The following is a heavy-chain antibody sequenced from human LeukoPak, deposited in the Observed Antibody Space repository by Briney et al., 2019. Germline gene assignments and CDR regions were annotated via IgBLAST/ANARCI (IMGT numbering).Heavy chain of an antibody. V-gene: IGHV3-7*03. CDR3: ASDSIAVAGDY. CDR1: GFTFSSYW. CDR2: VKQDGSEK. Sequence: GGSLRLSCAASGFTFSSYWMSWVRQAPGKGLEWVANVKQDGSEKYYVDSVKSRFTISRDNAKNSLYLQMNSLRAEDTAVYYCASDSIAVAGDYWGQGTLVTVSS. D-gene: IGHD6-19*01. J-gene: IGHJ4*02.